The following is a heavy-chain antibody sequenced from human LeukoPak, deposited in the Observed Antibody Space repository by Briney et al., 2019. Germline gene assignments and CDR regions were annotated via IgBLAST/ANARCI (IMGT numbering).Heavy chain of an antibody. CDR3: ARAPDYYYDSSGPHFDY. V-gene: IGHV1-18*01. J-gene: IGHJ4*02. CDR1: GYTFTSYS. D-gene: IGHD3-22*01. CDR2: ISAYNGNT. Sequence: ASVKVSCKASGYTFTSYSISWVRQAPGQGLEWMGWISAYNGNTNYAQKLQGRVTMTTDTSTGTAYMELRSLRSDDTAVYYCARAPDYYYDSSGPHFDYWGQGTLVTVSS.